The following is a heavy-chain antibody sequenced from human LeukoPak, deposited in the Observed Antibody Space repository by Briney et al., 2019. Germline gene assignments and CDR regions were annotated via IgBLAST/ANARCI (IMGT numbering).Heavy chain of an antibody. V-gene: IGHV3-23*01. J-gene: IGHJ4*02. D-gene: IGHD2-15*01. CDR1: GLIFSNYA. CDR3: AKSRSGVSSCYNY. Sequence: WGSLRLSCAASGLIFSNYAMSWVRQAPGKGLEWVSAISGSDDNTYYADSVRGRFTISRDNSKNTLYLQMNSLRAEDTAIYFCAKSRSGVSSCYNYWGQGTLVTVSS. CDR2: ISGSDDNT.